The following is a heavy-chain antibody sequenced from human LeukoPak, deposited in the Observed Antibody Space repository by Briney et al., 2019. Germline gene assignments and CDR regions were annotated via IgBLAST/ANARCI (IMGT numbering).Heavy chain of an antibody. CDR2: IIPIFGTA. Sequence: GASVKVSCKASGYTFTSYAISWVRQAPGQGLEWMGGIIPIFGTANYAQKFQGRVTITADESTSTAYMELSSLRSEDTAVYYCARDPPIRGHYDSSGYYETGGGYWGQGTLVTVSS. CDR1: GYTFTSYA. J-gene: IGHJ4*02. D-gene: IGHD3-22*01. CDR3: ARDPPIRGHYDSSGYYETGGGY. V-gene: IGHV1-69*13.